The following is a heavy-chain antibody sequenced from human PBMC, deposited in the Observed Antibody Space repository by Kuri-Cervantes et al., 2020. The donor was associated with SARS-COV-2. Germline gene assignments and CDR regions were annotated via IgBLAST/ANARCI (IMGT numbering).Heavy chain of an antibody. CDR1: GGSISSYY. J-gene: IGHJ4*02. CDR2: IYYSGST. V-gene: IGHV4-59*01. D-gene: IGHD2-15*01. CDR3: AREIPEYCSGGSCYSSSARVFDY. Sequence: GSLRLSCTVSGGSISSYYWSWIRQPPGKGLEWIGYIYYSGSTNYNPSLKSRVTISVDTSKNQFSLKLSSVTAADTAVYYCAREIPEYCSGGSCYSSSARVFDYRGQGTLVTVSS.